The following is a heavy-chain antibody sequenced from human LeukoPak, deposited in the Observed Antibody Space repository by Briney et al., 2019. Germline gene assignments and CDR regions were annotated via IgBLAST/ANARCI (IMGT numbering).Heavy chain of an antibody. Sequence: PGGSLRLSCAASGFTFSSYAMHWVHQAPGKGLGWVAVISYDGSNKYYADSVKGRFTISRDNSKNTLYLQMNSLRAEDTAVYYCAREGSRDGYNFVLGHFDYWGQGTLVTVSS. D-gene: IGHD5-24*01. V-gene: IGHV3-30*04. CDR3: AREGSRDGYNFVLGHFDY. CDR1: GFTFSSYA. CDR2: ISYDGSNK. J-gene: IGHJ4*02.